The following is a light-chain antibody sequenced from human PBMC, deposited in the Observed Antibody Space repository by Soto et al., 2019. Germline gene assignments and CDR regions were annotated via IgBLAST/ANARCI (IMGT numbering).Light chain of an antibody. CDR2: WAS. J-gene: IGKJ3*01. CDR3: QQYYRTPVT. Sequence: DIVMTQSPDSLAVSLGERATINCKSSQSGLYSSNNKNYLAWYQQKPGQPPKLLIYWASTRESGVPDRFSGSGSGTDFTLTISSLQAEDVAFYYCQQYYRTPVTFGPGTKVDLK. V-gene: IGKV4-1*01. CDR1: QSGLYSSNNKNY.